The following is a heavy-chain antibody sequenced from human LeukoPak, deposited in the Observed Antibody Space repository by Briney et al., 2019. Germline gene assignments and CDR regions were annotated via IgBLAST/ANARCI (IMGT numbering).Heavy chain of an antibody. D-gene: IGHD1-7*01. V-gene: IGHV3-21*01. J-gene: IGHJ4*02. CDR2: ISSTSSYI. Sequence: GGSLRLSCAASGFTFSSYTMNWVRQAPGKGLEWVSSISSTSSYIYYADSVKGRFTISRDNAKNSLYLQMSSLRAEDTAVYYCARGRFITGTTGYFDYWGQGTLVTVSS. CDR3: ARGRFITGTTGYFDY. CDR1: GFTFSSYT.